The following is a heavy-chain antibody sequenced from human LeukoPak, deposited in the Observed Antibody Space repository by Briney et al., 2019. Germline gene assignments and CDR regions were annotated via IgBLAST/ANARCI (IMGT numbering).Heavy chain of an antibody. CDR3: ARVPHRSIAVAGPDY. D-gene: IGHD6-19*01. CDR1: GYTFTSYG. Sequence: ASVKVSCKASGYTFTSYGISWVRQAPGQGLEWMGWISAYNGNTNCAQKLQGRVTMTTDTSTSTAYMELRSLRSDDTAVYYCARVPHRSIAVAGPDYWGQGTLVTVSS. V-gene: IGHV1-18*01. J-gene: IGHJ4*02. CDR2: ISAYNGNT.